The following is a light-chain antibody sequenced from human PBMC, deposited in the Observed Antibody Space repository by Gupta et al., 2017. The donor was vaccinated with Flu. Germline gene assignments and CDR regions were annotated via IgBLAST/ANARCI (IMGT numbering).Light chain of an antibody. CDR3: QQYYSTPPYS. Sequence: DIVMTQSPASLAVSLGERATLNCKSSQSVLYSSNNKNYLAWYQQKPGQPPKLLIYWASTRESGVPDRFSGSGSGTEFTLTISSLQAEDVAVYYCQQYYSTPPYSFGQGTKLEIK. CDR1: QSVLYSSNNKNY. V-gene: IGKV4-1*01. J-gene: IGKJ2*03. CDR2: WAS.